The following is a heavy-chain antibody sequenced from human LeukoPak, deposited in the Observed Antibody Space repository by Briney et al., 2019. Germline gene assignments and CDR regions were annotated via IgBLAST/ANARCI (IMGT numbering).Heavy chain of an antibody. J-gene: IGHJ4*02. V-gene: IGHV3-33*01. CDR3: ARDPGYSYGTDY. Sequence: GGSLRLSCAASGFTFSSYGMHWVRQAPGKGLEWVAVIWYDGSNKYYADSVKGRFTISRDNSKNTLYLQMNSLRAEDTAVYYCARDPGYSYGTDYWGQGTLVTVSS. CDR1: GFTFSSYG. CDR2: IWYDGSNK. D-gene: IGHD5-18*01.